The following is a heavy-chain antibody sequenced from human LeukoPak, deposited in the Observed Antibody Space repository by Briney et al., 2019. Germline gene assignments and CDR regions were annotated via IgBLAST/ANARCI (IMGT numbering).Heavy chain of an antibody. Sequence: GSLRLSCAASGFTFSSYGMHWVRQAPGKGLEWVAVISYDGSNKYYADSVKGRFTISRDNSKNTLYLQMNSLRAEDTAVYYCAKVSVRNFDWTPYYGMDVWGQGTTVTVSS. CDR2: ISYDGSNK. V-gene: IGHV3-30*18. CDR1: GFTFSSYG. CDR3: AKVSVRNFDWTPYYGMDV. J-gene: IGHJ6*02. D-gene: IGHD3-9*01.